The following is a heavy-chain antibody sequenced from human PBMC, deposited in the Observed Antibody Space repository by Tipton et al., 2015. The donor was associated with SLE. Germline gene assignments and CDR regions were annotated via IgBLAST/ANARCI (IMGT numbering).Heavy chain of an antibody. CDR3: ARGSDGEYVRYFDV. CDR2: FYCSGDR. Sequence: TLSLTCTVSGGSISFYYWSWVRQSAGRGLVWIGRFYCSGDRDYNPSLRSRVTMSIDASQNRVSLRLKSVSAADTAVYYCARGSDGEYVRYFDVWGPGTLVTVSS. J-gene: IGHJ2*01. D-gene: IGHD4-17*01. CDR1: GGSISFYY. V-gene: IGHV4-4*07.